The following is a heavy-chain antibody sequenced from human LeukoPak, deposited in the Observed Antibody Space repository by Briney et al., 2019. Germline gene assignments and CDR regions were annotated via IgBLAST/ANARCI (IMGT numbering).Heavy chain of an antibody. CDR3: TRGNYGMDV. J-gene: IGHJ6*02. CDR1: GFTFSNYW. Sequence: PGGSLRLSCAASGFTFSNYWMHWVRHAPGKGLVWVSRINSDGSSTSYADSVKGRFTVSRDNAESTLYLQMNSLRVDDTAVYYCTRGNYGMDVWGQGTTVTVSS. CDR2: INSDGSST. V-gene: IGHV3-74*01.